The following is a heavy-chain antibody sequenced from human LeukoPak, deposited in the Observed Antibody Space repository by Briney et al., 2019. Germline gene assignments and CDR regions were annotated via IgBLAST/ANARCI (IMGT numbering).Heavy chain of an antibody. CDR1: GFTFSSHA. J-gene: IGHJ3*02. CDR3: AKGVPGSGWYSGFDAFDI. V-gene: IGHV3-23*01. D-gene: IGHD6-19*01. Sequence: GGSLRLSCVGSGFTFSSHAMSWVRQAPGKGLEWVSGISGSGGVTYYADSVKGRFSISRDNSKNTVFLQMNSLRVEDTALYYCAKGVPGSGWYSGFDAFDIWGQGTTVTVSS. CDR2: ISGSGGVT.